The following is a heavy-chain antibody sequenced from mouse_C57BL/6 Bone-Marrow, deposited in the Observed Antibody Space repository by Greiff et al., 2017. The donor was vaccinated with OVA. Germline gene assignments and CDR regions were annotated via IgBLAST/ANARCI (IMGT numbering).Heavy chain of an antibody. CDR1: GFTFSSYG. CDR2: ISSGGSYT. V-gene: IGHV5-6*01. Sequence: VQLKESGGDLVKPGGSLKLSCAASGFTFSSYGMSWVRQTPDKRLEWVATISSGGSYTYYPDSVKGRFTISRDNAKNTLYLQMSSLKSEDTAMYYCARITTVPFDYWGQGTTLTVSS. D-gene: IGHD1-1*01. J-gene: IGHJ2*01. CDR3: ARITTVPFDY.